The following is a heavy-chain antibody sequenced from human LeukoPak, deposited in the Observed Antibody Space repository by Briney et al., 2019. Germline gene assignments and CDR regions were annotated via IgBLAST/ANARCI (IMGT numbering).Heavy chain of an antibody. CDR1: GYRFTSYW. J-gene: IGHJ5*02. D-gene: IGHD2-2*01. V-gene: IGHV5-51*01. CDR2: IYPGDSDT. CDR3: ARKYCSSTSCPFDP. Sequence: GESLKISFKGSGYRFTSYWIGWVRPMPGKGLEWMGIIYPGDSDTRYSPSFQGQVTISADKSISTAYLQWSSLKASDTAMYYCARKYCSSTSCPFDPWGQGTLVTVSS.